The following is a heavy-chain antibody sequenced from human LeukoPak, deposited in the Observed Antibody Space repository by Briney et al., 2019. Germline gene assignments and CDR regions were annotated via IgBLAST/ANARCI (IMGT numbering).Heavy chain of an antibody. J-gene: IGHJ4*02. CDR1: GFTFSSYA. CDR3: AKDRESSGWYRQYYFDY. Sequence: PGGSLRLSCAASGFTFSSYAMSWVRQAPGKGLEWVSAISGSGGSTYYADSVKGRFTISRDNSKNTLYLQMNSLGAEDTAVYYCAKDRESSGWYRQYYFDYWGQGTLVTVSS. V-gene: IGHV3-23*01. D-gene: IGHD6-19*01. CDR2: ISGSGGST.